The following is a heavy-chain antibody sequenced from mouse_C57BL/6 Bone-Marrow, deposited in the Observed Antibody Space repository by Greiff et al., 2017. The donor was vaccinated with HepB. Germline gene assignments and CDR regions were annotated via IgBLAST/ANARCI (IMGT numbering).Heavy chain of an antibody. Sequence: VESGGDLVKPGGSLKLSCAASGFTFSSYGMSWVRQTPDKRLEWVATISSGGSYTYYPDSVKGRFTISRDNAKNTLYLQMSSLKSEDTAMYYCARQSDYYGSSSFAYWGQGTLVTVSA. J-gene: IGHJ3*01. D-gene: IGHD1-1*01. CDR3: ARQSDYYGSSSFAY. V-gene: IGHV5-6*01. CDR1: GFTFSSYG. CDR2: ISSGGSYT.